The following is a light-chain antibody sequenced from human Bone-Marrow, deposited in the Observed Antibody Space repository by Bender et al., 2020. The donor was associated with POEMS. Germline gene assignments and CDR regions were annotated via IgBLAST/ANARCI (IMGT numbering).Light chain of an antibody. CDR3: SSFTSRHTYV. V-gene: IGLV2-14*03. CDR2: DGT. Sequence: QSALTQPASVSGSPGQSIAISCTGSSSDVGGYNYVSWYQQHPGKAPKLMMHDGTTRPSGVSDRFSGSKSGNTASLTISGLQAEDEADYYCSSFTSRHTYVFGTGTTVTVL. CDR1: SSDVGGYNY. J-gene: IGLJ1*01.